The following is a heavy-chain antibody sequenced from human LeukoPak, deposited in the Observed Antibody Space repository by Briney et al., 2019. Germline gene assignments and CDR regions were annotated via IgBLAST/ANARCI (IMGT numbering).Heavy chain of an antibody. J-gene: IGHJ4*02. D-gene: IGHD1-26*01. CDR3: ARDLGGSYYFDY. CDR2: IYSGGST. V-gene: IGHV3-66*01. Sequence: AGGSLRLSCVASGFTVGSSSMSWVRQAPGKGLEWVSVIYSGGSTYYADSVKGRFTISRDNSKNTLYLQMNSLRADDTAVYYCARDLGGSYYFDYWGQGTLVTVSS. CDR1: GFTVGSSS.